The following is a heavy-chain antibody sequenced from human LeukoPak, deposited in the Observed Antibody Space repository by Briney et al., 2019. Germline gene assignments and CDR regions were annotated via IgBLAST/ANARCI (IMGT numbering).Heavy chain of an antibody. CDR3: ARSIGLAGGGVDV. CDR2: ISGSGGRI. D-gene: IGHD4-23*01. Sequence: GGSLRLSCAASGFTFSSYSISWVRQAPGKGLEWVSSISGSGGRIDYADSVKGRFTISRDNSKNTLSLQMNSLRAEDTAVYYCARSIGLAGGGVDVWGQGTTVTVSS. CDR1: GFTFSSYS. J-gene: IGHJ6*02. V-gene: IGHV3-23*01.